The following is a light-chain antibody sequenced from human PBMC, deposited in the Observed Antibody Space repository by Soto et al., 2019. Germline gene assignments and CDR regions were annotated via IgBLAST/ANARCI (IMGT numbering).Light chain of an antibody. J-gene: IGLJ3*02. Sequence: QSVLTQPPSVSGAPGQRVTISCTGSSSNIGAGYDVHWYQQLPGTAPKLLIYGNSNRPSGVPDRFSGSKSGTSASLAITGLQAEDAADDYCQSYDSSLSGLWVFGGGTKLTVL. CDR2: GNS. V-gene: IGLV1-40*01. CDR3: QSYDSSLSGLWV. CDR1: SSNIGAGYD.